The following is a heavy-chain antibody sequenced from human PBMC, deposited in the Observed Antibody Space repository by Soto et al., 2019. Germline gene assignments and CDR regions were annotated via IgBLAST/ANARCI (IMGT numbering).Heavy chain of an antibody. CDR2: INPNSGGT. CDR3: ARAIHYDYVWGMDRGWFDP. CDR1: GYTFTGYY. D-gene: IGHD3-16*01. V-gene: IGHV1-2*04. J-gene: IGHJ5*02. Sequence: ASVKVSCKASGYTFTGYYMHWVRQAPGQGLEWMGWINPNSGGTNYAQKFQGWVTMTRDTSISTAYMELSRLRSDDTAVYYCARAIHYDYVWGMDRGWFDPWGQGTLVTVSS.